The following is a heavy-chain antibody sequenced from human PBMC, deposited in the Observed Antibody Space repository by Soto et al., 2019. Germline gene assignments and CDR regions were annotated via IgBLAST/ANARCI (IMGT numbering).Heavy chain of an antibody. V-gene: IGHV3-30-3*01. J-gene: IGHJ5*02. CDR1: GFTFSSYA. D-gene: IGHD2-15*01. CDR3: ARDARYCSGGSCGNWFDP. Sequence: QVQLVESGGGVVQPGRSLRLSCAASGFTFSSYAMHWVRQAPGKGLEWVAVISYDGSNKYYADSVKGRFTISRDNSKNTLYLQRNSRRAEDTAVYYCARDARYCSGGSCGNWFDPWGQGTLVTVSS. CDR2: ISYDGSNK.